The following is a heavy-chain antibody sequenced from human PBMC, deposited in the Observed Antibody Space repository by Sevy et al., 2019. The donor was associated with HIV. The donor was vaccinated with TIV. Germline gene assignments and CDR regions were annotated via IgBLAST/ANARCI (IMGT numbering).Heavy chain of an antibody. CDR2: ITRNSYEAYGGTT. V-gene: IGHV3-49*03. J-gene: IGHJ4*02. CDR1: GFTFDDYA. D-gene: IGHD5-12*01. CDR3: TRGLATADTPEYYFDY. Sequence: GSLRLSCTTSGFTFDDYAMSWFRQAPGKGLEWVAFITRNSYEAYGGTTDYAASVKGRFIISRDDSKSVAFLQMNSLKAEDTAVYYCTRGLATADTPEYYFDYWGQGTLVTVSS.